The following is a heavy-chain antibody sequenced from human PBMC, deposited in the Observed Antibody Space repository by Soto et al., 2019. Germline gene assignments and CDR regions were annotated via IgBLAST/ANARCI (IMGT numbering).Heavy chain of an antibody. J-gene: IGHJ4*02. V-gene: IGHV3-33*01. Sequence: QVQLVESGGGVVQPGRSLRLSCAAPGFTFSGYGMHWVRQAPGTGLEWVAVVRYDGSNIYYADSVKGRFTISRDNSKNTLDRQMNSLRAEDTAVYYCVRDGVGSLHCDGFFDYWAQGTLVPVSS. CDR3: VRDGVGSLHCDGFFDY. D-gene: IGHD4-17*01. CDR1: GFTFSGYG. CDR2: VRYDGSNI.